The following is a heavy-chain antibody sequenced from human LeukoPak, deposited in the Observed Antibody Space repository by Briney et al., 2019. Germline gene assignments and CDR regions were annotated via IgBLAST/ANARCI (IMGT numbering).Heavy chain of an antibody. Sequence: GGSLRLSCAASGFTFSSYWICWVRQDPGKGLAWVSCIKTDGSITAYAGSVKGRFTISRDNAKNTLYLQMNSLRADDTAVYYCARDGDAPMTDFDYWGQGTLVTASS. V-gene: IGHV3-74*01. CDR3: ARDGDAPMTDFDY. J-gene: IGHJ4*02. D-gene: IGHD2-21*02. CDR1: GFTFSSYW. CDR2: IKTDGSIT.